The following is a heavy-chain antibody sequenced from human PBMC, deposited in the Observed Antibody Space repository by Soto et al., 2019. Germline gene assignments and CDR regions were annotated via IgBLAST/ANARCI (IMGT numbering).Heavy chain of an antibody. Sequence: ASVKVSCKASGYTFTSYDINWVRQATGQGLEWMGWMNPNSGNTGYAQKFQGRVTMTRNTSISTAYMELSSLRSEDTAVYYCAGGGESTYYDFWSGSSIDAFDIWGQGTMVTVSS. D-gene: IGHD3-3*01. J-gene: IGHJ3*02. CDR1: GYTFTSYD. V-gene: IGHV1-8*01. CDR3: AGGGESTYYDFWSGSSIDAFDI. CDR2: MNPNSGNT.